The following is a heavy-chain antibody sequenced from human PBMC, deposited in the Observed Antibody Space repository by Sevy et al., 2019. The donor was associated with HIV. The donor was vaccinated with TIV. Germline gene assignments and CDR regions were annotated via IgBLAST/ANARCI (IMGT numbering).Heavy chain of an antibody. Sequence: GGSLRLSYAASGFTFSSYAMSWVRQAPGKGLEWVSAISGSGGSTYYADSVKGRFTISRDNSKNTLYLQMNSRRAEDTAVYYCAKDSGGQLFGYYFDYWGQGTLVTVSS. V-gene: IGHV3-23*01. J-gene: IGHJ4*02. D-gene: IGHD3-10*01. CDR3: AKDSGGQLFGYYFDY. CDR2: ISGSGGST. CDR1: GFTFSSYA.